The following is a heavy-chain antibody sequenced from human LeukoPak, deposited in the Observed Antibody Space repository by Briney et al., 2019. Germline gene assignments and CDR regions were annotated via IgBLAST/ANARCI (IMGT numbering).Heavy chain of an antibody. D-gene: IGHD3-16*01. CDR3: ARRHDYVWPTAFDI. CDR1: GVSISSYY. CDR2: IYYSGST. V-gene: IGHV4-59*08. J-gene: IGHJ3*02. Sequence: PSETLSLTCTVSGVSISSYYWSWIRQPPGKGLEWIGYIYYSGSTNYNPSLKSRVTISVDTSKNQFSLKLSSVTAADTAVYYCARRHDYVWPTAFDIWGQGTMVTVSS.